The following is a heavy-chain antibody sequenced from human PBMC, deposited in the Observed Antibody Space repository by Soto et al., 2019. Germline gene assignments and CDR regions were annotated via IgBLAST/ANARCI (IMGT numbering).Heavy chain of an antibody. D-gene: IGHD6-19*01. J-gene: IGHJ5*01. CDR2: LSHDGSET. Sequence: VQLVESGGGVVQPGRSLRLACAASGFSLAITGMHWVRQTPGKGLEWVAMLSHDGSETYYGDSVRGRFTISRDNSKNTLYLQMNGLRPEDTALYYCAKDWGSSGWYNWFDSWGQGALVTVSS. CDR1: GFSLAITG. CDR3: AKDWGSSGWYNWFDS. V-gene: IGHV3-30*18.